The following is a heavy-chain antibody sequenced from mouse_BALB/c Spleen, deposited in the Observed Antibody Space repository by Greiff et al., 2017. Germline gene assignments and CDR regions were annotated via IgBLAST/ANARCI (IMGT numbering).Heavy chain of an antibody. CDR3: ARWAGTEAMDY. CDR2: INPSSGYT. V-gene: IGHV1-4*01. D-gene: IGHD4-1*01. CDR1: GYTFTSYT. Sequence: VHLVESGAELARPGASVKMSCKASGYTFTSYTMHWVKQRPGQGLEWIGYINPSSGYTNYNQKFKDKATLTADKSSSTAYMQLSSLTSEDSAVYYCARWAGTEAMDYWGQGTSVTVSS. J-gene: IGHJ4*01.